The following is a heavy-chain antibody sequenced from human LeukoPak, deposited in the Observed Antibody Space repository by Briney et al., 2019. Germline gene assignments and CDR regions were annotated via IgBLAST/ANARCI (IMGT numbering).Heavy chain of an antibody. CDR3: ARDLLNYGSAYYDVGIFDS. CDR1: GFSFSTSG. CDR2: ISKDGRKN. Sequence: GRSLRLSCEASGFSFSTSGLHWVRQAPGKGLEWMAVISKDGRKNHYADSVKGRFTISRDNSKSTLFLQMNSLRPEDTAIYYCARDLLNYGSAYYDVGIFDSWGQGTLVTVSS. D-gene: IGHD3-10*01. V-gene: IGHV3-30*04. J-gene: IGHJ4*02.